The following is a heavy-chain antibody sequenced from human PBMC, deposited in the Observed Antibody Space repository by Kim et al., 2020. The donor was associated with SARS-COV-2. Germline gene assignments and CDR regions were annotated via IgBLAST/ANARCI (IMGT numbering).Heavy chain of an antibody. V-gene: IGHV4-39*07. J-gene: IGHJ3*02. CDR2: IYYSGST. D-gene: IGHD6-13*01. Sequence: SETLSLTCTVSGGSISSSSYYWGWIRQPPGKGLEWIGSIYYSGSTYYNPSLKSRVTISVDTSKNQFSLKLSSVTAADTAVYYCARDLGQQLAGGAFDIWGQGTMVTVSS. CDR1: GGSISSSSYY. CDR3: ARDLGQQLAGGAFDI.